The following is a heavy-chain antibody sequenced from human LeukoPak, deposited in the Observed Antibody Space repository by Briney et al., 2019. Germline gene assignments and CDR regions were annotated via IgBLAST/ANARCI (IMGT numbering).Heavy chain of an antibody. V-gene: IGHV3-21*01. CDR2: ISSSSSYI. CDR3: ARESLIQLRGGFDY. Sequence: SGGSLRLSCAASGLTFSSYSMNWVRQAPGKGLEWVSSISSSSSYIYYADSVKGRFTISRDNSKNTLYLQMNSLRAEDTAVYYCARESLIQLRGGFDYWGQGTLVTVSS. J-gene: IGHJ4*02. D-gene: IGHD5-18*01. CDR1: GLTFSSYS.